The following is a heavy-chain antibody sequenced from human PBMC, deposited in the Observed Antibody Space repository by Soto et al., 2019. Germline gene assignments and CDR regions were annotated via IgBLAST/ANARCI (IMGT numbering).Heavy chain of an antibody. D-gene: IGHD3-16*01. J-gene: IGHJ4*02. CDR1: GGSISSGNYY. CDR3: VRDRGGVWGNYHKRAPKFDS. Sequence: PSETLSLTCTVSGGSISSGNYYWSWIRQPPGKGLEWIGFISYSGSAYYNPSLKSRVTISVDTSKNQFSLNLSFVTAADTAIYYCVRDRGGVWGNYHKRAPKFDSWGQGT. CDR2: ISYSGSA. V-gene: IGHV4-30-4*01.